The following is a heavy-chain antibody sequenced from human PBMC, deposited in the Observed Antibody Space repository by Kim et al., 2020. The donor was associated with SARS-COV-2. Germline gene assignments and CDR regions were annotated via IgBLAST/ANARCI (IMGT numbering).Heavy chain of an antibody. D-gene: IGHD2-15*01. CDR3: ARENDSSDAFDI. Sequence: NSARKFQGSVTITADKSTSTAYMELSSLRSEDTAVYYCARENDSSDAFDIWGQGTMVTVSS. J-gene: IGHJ3*02. V-gene: IGHV1-69*04.